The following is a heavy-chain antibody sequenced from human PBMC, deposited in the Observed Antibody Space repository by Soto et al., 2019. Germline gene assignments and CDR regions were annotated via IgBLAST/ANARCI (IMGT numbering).Heavy chain of an antibody. J-gene: IGHJ4*02. Sequence: GGSLRLSCAASGFTFSSYGMHWVRQAPGKGLEWVAVIWYDGSNKYYADSVKGRFTISRDNSKNTLFLQMNSLGAEDTAVYYCATHCSSTSCYRSFDYWGQGTLVTVSS. CDR3: ATHCSSTSCYRSFDY. CDR2: IWYDGSNK. D-gene: IGHD2-2*01. CDR1: GFTFSSYG. V-gene: IGHV3-33*01.